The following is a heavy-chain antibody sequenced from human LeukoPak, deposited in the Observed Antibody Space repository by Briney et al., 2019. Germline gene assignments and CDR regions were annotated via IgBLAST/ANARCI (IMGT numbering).Heavy chain of an antibody. CDR1: EFTLGTKA. D-gene: IGHD5-12*01. Sequence: PGGSLKSSVPPLEFTLGTKAMGWFRRPQRKGLDGFSGITVSGTNTYDADSVKGRFTISRDNSKNAVYLQMNSLRAEDTAVYYCARSIMGLNSAYDIWGQGTMVTVSS. V-gene: IGHV3-23*01. CDR3: ARSIMGLNSAYDI. CDR2: ITVSGTNT. J-gene: IGHJ3*02.